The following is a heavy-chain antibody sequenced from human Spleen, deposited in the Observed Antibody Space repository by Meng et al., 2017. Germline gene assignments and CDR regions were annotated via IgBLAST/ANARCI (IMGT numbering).Heavy chain of an antibody. CDR2: IYHTGST. CDR3: ARHKGGSYWPLFDY. Sequence: QLQLQESGPGLVKPSETLSLTCTVSGGSISTNNYYWGLIRLPPGKGLEYIGSIYHTGSTYYNPSLKSRVTISVDTSKNHFSLKLSSLTAADTAVYYCARHKGGSYWPLFDYWGQGILVTVSS. J-gene: IGHJ4*02. D-gene: IGHD1-26*01. CDR1: GGSISTNNYY. V-gene: IGHV4-39*01.